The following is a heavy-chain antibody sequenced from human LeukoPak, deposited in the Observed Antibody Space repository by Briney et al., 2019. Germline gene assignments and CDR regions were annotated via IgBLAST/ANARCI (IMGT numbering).Heavy chain of an antibody. V-gene: IGHV4-34*01. CDR2: INDSGGT. Sequence: SETLSLTCAVYGGSFSGYNLSWIRQTPGKGLEWMWEINDSGGTNYNPHLKSRVAISVEETKNQSSLKLSSVTAADTAVYYCARSTVVVVTDAFDIWGQGTMVTVSS. D-gene: IGHD2-21*02. CDR1: GGSFSGYN. J-gene: IGHJ3*02. CDR3: ARSTVVVVTDAFDI.